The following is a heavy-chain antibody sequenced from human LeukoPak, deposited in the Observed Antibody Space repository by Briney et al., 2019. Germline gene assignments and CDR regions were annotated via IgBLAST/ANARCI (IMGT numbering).Heavy chain of an antibody. CDR1: GFTFSNFN. CDR3: ARAPIDSNSWYHAFDI. V-gene: IGHV3-21*01. D-gene: IGHD6-13*01. Sequence: GGSLRLSCAASGFTFSNFNMNWVRQAPGKGLEWVSTISTASTYIYYADSVKGRFTISRDDAKNSLYLQMNSLRAEDTAVYYCARAPIDSNSWYHAFDIWGQGTMVTVSS. CDR2: ISTASTYI. J-gene: IGHJ3*02.